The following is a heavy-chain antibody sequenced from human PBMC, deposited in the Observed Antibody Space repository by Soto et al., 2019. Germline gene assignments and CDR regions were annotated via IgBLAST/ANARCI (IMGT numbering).Heavy chain of an antibody. CDR3: AGRGSPKELYGLAV. J-gene: IGHJ6*02. CDR2: IFPADSDT. Sequence: GASLEIVCKGTGYSFSSYSVGWGRQMRGKGLEWRGIIFPADSDTRYSPSFQGQVNISADKSTSTAYLQCSSLKASDTAMTYCAGRGSPKELYGLAVWGQAT. D-gene: IGHD1-7*01. CDR1: GYSFSSYS. V-gene: IGHV5-51*01.